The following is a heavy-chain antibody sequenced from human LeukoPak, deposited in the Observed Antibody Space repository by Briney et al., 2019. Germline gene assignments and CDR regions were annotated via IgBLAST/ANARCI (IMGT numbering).Heavy chain of an antibody. D-gene: IGHD6-13*01. V-gene: IGHV3-48*02. CDR3: ARTSKAAGISDY. Sequence: GGSLRLSCAGSGFTFSTYSMNWVRQAPGKGLEWVSYITSGSGTIYYADSVKGRFTVSRDNARNSLYLQMNSLRDEDTAVYYCARTSKAAGISDYWGQGTLVTVSS. CDR2: ITSGSGTI. CDR1: GFTFSTYS. J-gene: IGHJ4*02.